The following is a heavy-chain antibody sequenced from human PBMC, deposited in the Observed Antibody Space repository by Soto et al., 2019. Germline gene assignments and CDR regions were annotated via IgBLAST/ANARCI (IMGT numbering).Heavy chain of an antibody. Sequence: ASVKVSCKASGYTFTSYGISWVRQAPGQGLEWMGWISAYNGNTNYAQKLQGRVTMTTDTSTSTAYMELRSLRSDDTALYYCARRSYSTEIGQSSTSCFDYWGQGTLVTVSS. CDR1: GYTFTSYG. CDR3: ARRSYSTEIGQSSTSCFDY. D-gene: IGHD2-2*01. CDR2: ISAYNGNT. J-gene: IGHJ4*02. V-gene: IGHV1-18*01.